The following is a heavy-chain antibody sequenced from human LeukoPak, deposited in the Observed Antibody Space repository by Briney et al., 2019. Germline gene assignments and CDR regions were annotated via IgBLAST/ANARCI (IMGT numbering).Heavy chain of an antibody. D-gene: IGHD4-23*01. CDR1: GFTFSSYW. Sequence: GGSLRLSFAAPGFTFSSYWMHWVRQAPGEGVVWVSRIKSDGSSASYADSVKGRFTISRDNAKNTLYLQMNSLRAEDTAVYYCARDLRTPSDTNIAIDYWGQGTLVTVSS. J-gene: IGHJ4*02. V-gene: IGHV3-74*01. CDR3: ARDLRTPSDTNIAIDY. CDR2: IKSDGSSA.